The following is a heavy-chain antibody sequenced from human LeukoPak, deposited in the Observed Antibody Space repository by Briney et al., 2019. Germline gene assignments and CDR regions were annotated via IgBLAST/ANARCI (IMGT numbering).Heavy chain of an antibody. CDR3: ASLGGSGYMGY. D-gene: IGHD3-22*01. J-gene: IGHJ4*02. Sequence: GGSLRLSCVASGFTFSDSAIHWVRQAPGKGLVWVSRIKSDGSYTNYADSVKGRFTISRDNAKNMLYLQMNTLSAEDTAVYYCASLGGSGYMGYWGQGTLVTVSS. CDR1: GFTFSDSA. CDR2: IKSDGSYT. V-gene: IGHV3-74*01.